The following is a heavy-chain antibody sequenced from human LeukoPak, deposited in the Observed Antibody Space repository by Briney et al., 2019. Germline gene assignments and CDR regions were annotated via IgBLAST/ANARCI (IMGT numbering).Heavy chain of an antibody. CDR2: INHSGST. D-gene: IGHD3-22*01. Sequence: SETLSLTCAVYGGSFSGYYWSWIRQPPGKGLEWVGEINHSGSTNYNPSLKSRVTISVDTSKNQFSLKLSSVTAADTAVDYGAKGRRITMIVVVIDFDYWGQGTLVTVSS. J-gene: IGHJ4*02. CDR3: AKGRRITMIVVVIDFDY. CDR1: GGSFSGYY. V-gene: IGHV4-34*01.